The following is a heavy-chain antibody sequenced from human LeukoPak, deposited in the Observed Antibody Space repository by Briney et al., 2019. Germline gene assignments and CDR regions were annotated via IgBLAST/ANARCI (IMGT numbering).Heavy chain of an antibody. Sequence: GGSLRLSCTASGFTFGDYAMSWVRQAPGKGLEWVGFIRSRPYGGTTEYAASVKGRFTISRDDSKSIAFLQMNSLKTEDTAVYYCTSDRVGATSSFGYWGQGTLVTVSS. CDR2: IRSRPYGGTT. V-gene: IGHV3-49*04. CDR3: TSDRVGATSSFGY. CDR1: GFTFGDYA. J-gene: IGHJ4*02. D-gene: IGHD1-26*01.